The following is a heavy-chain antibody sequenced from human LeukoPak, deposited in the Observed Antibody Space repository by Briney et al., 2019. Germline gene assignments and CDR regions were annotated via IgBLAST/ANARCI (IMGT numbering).Heavy chain of an antibody. Sequence: PSETLSLTCSVSDDSITMYYWTWIRQPPGKGLEWIGYVDHTGSTNFNPSLNGRVSISRDTTKNLFSLRLRSVTAADTAVYFCARGRVSSSTWYSTYDYYFYFDVWGKGTTVTVSS. J-gene: IGHJ6*03. CDR3: ARGRVSSSTWYSTYDYYFYFDV. V-gene: IGHV4-59*01. CDR1: DDSITMYY. D-gene: IGHD1-1*01. CDR2: VDHTGST.